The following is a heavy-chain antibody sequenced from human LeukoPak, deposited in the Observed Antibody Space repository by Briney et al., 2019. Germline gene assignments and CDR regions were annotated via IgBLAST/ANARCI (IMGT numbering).Heavy chain of an antibody. D-gene: IGHD4-17*01. CDR3: AMLDYGDLISFDF. V-gene: IGHV3-30-3*01. Sequence: GGSLRLSCAASGFTFSNYRMHWLRQTPGEGLEWVAVVSYDGTKKDYADSVKGRFTISRDNSKNTLYLQMNSLRGEDTAVYYCAMLDYGDLISFDFWGQGTLVTVSS. CDR1: GFTFSNYR. CDR2: VSYDGTKK. J-gene: IGHJ4*02.